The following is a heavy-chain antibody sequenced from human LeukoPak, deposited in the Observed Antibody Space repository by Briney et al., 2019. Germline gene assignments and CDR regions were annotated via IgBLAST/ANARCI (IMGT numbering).Heavy chain of an antibody. CDR3: AKRVPYGSASVYFDF. D-gene: IGHD6-6*01. Sequence: GGSLRLSCAASGFTFSNCGMTWVRQAPGKGLEWVSAISDSGGTYYAASVKGRFTISKDNSKNTLYLQMNNLRAEDTAVYYCAKRVPYGSASVYFDFWGQGTLVTVSS. V-gene: IGHV3-23*01. CDR2: ISDSGGT. J-gene: IGHJ4*02. CDR1: GFTFSNCG.